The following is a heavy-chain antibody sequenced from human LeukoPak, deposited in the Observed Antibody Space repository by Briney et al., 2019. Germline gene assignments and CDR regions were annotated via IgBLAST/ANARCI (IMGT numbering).Heavy chain of an antibody. V-gene: IGHV3-23*01. J-gene: IGHJ4*02. CDR2: ISGVGDAT. CDR3: AKESKWLPSY. Sequence: HPGGSLRLSCAASGFTFSSFAMTWVRQAPGKGLEWVALISGVGDATHYADSVKGRFIISRDNSKNTLFLQMNGLRADDSAIYYCAKESKWLPSYWGQGTRVTVSS. D-gene: IGHD6-19*01. CDR1: GFTFSSFA.